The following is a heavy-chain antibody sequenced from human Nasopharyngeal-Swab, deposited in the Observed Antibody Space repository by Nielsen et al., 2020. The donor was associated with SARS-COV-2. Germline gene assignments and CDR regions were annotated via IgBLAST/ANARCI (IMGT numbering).Heavy chain of an antibody. Sequence: LSLTCAASGFTFSSYWMSWVRQAPGKGLEWVANIKQDGSEKYYVDSVKGRFTISRDNAKNSLYLQMNSLRAEDTAVYYCARATIVATIFGYYYYYYMDFWGKGTTVTVSS. CDR1: GFTFSSYW. CDR2: IKQDGSEK. V-gene: IGHV3-7*01. D-gene: IGHD5-12*01. CDR3: ARATIVATIFGYYYYYYMDF. J-gene: IGHJ6*03.